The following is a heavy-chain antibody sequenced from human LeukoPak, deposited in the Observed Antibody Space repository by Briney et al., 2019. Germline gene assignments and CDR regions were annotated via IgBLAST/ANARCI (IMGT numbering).Heavy chain of an antibody. CDR1: GFTFSSYS. V-gene: IGHV3-48*02. J-gene: IGHJ3*01. CDR3: ARASGDGRRAFDL. CDR2: ISSSSSTI. D-gene: IGHD7-27*01. Sequence: PGGSLILSCAASGFTFSSYSLNWVRQAPGKGLEWVSYISSSSSTIYYADSVKGRFTISRDNAKNSLFLQMNSLRDEDTAMYYCARASGDGRRAFDLWGQGTMVPVSS.